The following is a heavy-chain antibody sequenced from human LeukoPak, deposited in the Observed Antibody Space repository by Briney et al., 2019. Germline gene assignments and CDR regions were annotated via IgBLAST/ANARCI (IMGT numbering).Heavy chain of an antibody. V-gene: IGHV1-69*04. CDR3: AREYSYGYMGYFDY. Sequence: GASVTVSCKASGGTFSSYAISWVRQAPGQGLEWMGRIIPILGIANYAQKFQGRVTITADKSTSTAYMELSSLRSEDTAVYYCAREYSYGYMGYFDYWGQGTLVTVSS. J-gene: IGHJ4*02. CDR1: GGTFSSYA. D-gene: IGHD5-18*01. CDR2: IIPILGIA.